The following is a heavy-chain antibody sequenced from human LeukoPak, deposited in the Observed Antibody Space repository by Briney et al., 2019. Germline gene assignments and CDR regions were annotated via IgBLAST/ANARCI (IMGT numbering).Heavy chain of an antibody. CDR1: GFTFSSYW. D-gene: IGHD6-19*01. Sequence: GGSLRLSCAASGFTFSSYWMHWVRQAPGKGLVWVSRINSDGSSTNYADSVKGRFTISRDNAKNTLYLQMNSLRAEDTAVYYCAKAESGWETDGFDIWGQGTMVTVSS. CDR3: AKAESGWETDGFDI. CDR2: INSDGSST. V-gene: IGHV3-74*01. J-gene: IGHJ3*02.